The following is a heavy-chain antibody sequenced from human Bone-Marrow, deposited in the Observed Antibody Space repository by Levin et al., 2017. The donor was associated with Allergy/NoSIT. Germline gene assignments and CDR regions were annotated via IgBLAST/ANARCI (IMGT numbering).Heavy chain of an antibody. CDR2: INHSGST. Sequence: SQTLSLTCAVYGGSFSGSYWSWIRQPPGKGLEWIGEINHSGSTNYNPSLTSRVTISVDTSKNQFSLKLSSVTAADTAVYYCARGSIAARPRWGDYYYYMDVWGKGTTVTVSS. V-gene: IGHV4-34*01. D-gene: IGHD6-6*01. J-gene: IGHJ6*03. CDR3: ARGSIAARPRWGDYYYYMDV. CDR1: GGSFSGSY.